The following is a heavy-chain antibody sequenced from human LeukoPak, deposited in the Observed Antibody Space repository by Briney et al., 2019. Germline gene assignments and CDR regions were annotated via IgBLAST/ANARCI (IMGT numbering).Heavy chain of an antibody. J-gene: IGHJ6*02. CDR3: ARVATPYGMDV. CDR1: GFTLSSYS. CDR2: ISSSRYI. Sequence: GGSLRLSCAASGFTLSSYSMNWVRQAPGKGLEWVSSISSSRYIYYADSVKGRFTISRDNAKNSLYLQMNSLRAEDTAVYYGARVATPYGMDVCCQGTTVTVCS. V-gene: IGHV3-21*01.